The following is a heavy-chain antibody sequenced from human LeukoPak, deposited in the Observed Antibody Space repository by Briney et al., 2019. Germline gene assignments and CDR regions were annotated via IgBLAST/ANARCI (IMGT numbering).Heavy chain of an antibody. CDR1: GYTFTSYY. Sequence: GASVKVSCKASGYTFTSYYMHWVRQAPGQGLEWMGIINPSGGSTSYAQKFQGRVTMTRDTSTSTVYMELSSLRSEDTAVYYCARDRRRGSGSYYGFDYWGQGALVTVSS. CDR3: ARDRRRGSGSYYGFDY. CDR2: INPSGGST. V-gene: IGHV1-46*01. D-gene: IGHD3-10*01. J-gene: IGHJ4*02.